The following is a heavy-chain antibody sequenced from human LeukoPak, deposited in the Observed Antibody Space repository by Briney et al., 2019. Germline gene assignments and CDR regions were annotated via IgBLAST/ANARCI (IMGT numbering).Heavy chain of an antibody. D-gene: IGHD3-10*01. V-gene: IGHV4-39*01. CDR1: GGSISSSSYY. J-gene: IGHJ6*03. Sequence: SETLSLTCTVSGGSISSSSYYWGWIRQPPGKGLEWIGSIYYSGSTYYNPSLKSRVTISVDTSKNQFSLKLSSLTAADTAVYFCARQLYVSGSYYAPMDVWGRGTTVTISS. CDR3: ARQLYVSGSYYAPMDV. CDR2: IYYSGST.